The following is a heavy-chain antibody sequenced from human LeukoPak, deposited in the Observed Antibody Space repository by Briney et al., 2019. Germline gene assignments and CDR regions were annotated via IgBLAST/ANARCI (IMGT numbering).Heavy chain of an antibody. V-gene: IGHV4-4*07. CDR2: IYTSGST. J-gene: IGHJ6*02. D-gene: IGHD2-2*01. CDR3: ASSYCSSTSCSPHYYYGMDV. CDR1: GGSISSYY. Sequence: SETLSLTCTVSGGSISSYYWSWIRQPAGKGLEWTGRIYTSGSTNYNPSLKSRVTMSVDTSKNQFSLKLSSVTAADTAVYYCASSYCSSTSCSPHYYYGMDVWGQGTTVTVSS.